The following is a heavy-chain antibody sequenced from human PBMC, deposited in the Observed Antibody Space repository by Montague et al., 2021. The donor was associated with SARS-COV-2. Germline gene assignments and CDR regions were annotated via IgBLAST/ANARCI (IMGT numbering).Heavy chain of an antibody. J-gene: IGHJ6*02. CDR2: IYSGGSST. CDR3: AKEEGSTSGYYYYYGMDV. CDR1: GFTFSSYA. D-gene: IGHD2-2*01. Sequence: SLRLSCAASGFTFSSYAMSWVRQAPGKGLEWVSVIYSGGSSTYYADSVKGRFTISRDNSKNTLYLQMNSLRAEDTAVYYCAKEEGSTSGYYYYYGMDVWGQGTTVTVSS. V-gene: IGHV3-23*03.